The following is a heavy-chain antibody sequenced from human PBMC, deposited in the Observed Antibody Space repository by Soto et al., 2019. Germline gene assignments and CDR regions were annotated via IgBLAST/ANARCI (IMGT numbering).Heavy chain of an antibody. CDR1: GFTFSSYG. J-gene: IGHJ6*02. D-gene: IGHD3-10*01. Sequence: QVQLVESGGGVVQPGRSLRLSCAASGFTFSSYGMHWVRQAPGKGLEWVAVIWYDVTIKYYSDSVKGRFSISRDNSKNTLYLQMNSLRVEDTAVYYCARTPSGSDYGMDVWGQGTTVIVSS. V-gene: IGHV3-33*01. CDR2: IWYDVTIK. CDR3: ARTPSGSDYGMDV.